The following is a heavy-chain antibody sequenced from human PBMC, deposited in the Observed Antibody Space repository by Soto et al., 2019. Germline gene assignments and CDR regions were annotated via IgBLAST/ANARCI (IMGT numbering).Heavy chain of an antibody. Sequence: QVQLVQSGAEVKKPGSSVKVSCKASGGTFSSYAISWVRQAPGQGLEWMGGIIPIFGTANYAQKFQGRVTITADKSTSTAYMELSSLRSEDTAVYYGSRVRGFAIFLVTYGMGVWGQGTTVTGSS. V-gene: IGHV1-69*06. CDR3: SRVRGFAIFLVTYGMGV. CDR1: GGTFSSYA. J-gene: IGHJ6*02. D-gene: IGHD3-3*01. CDR2: IIPIFGTA.